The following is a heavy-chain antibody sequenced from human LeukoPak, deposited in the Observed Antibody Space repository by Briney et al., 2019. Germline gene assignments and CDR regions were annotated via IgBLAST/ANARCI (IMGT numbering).Heavy chain of an antibody. CDR1: GFTFSNYW. CDR2: INRDGSEK. V-gene: IGHV3-7*01. CDR3: ARDPGVPAAPLDY. D-gene: IGHD2-2*01. Sequence: GGSLRLSCAASGFTFSNYWMTWVRQAPGKGLEWVANINRDGSEKYYVDSVKGRFIISRDNAKSSLSLQMNSLRAEDTAIYYCARDPGVPAAPLDYWGQGTLVAVSS. J-gene: IGHJ4*02.